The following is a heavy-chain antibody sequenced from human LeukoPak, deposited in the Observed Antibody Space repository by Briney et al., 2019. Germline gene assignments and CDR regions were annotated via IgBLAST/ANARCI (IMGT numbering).Heavy chain of an antibody. Sequence: GGSLRLSCAASGFTCSGYAMSWVRQAPGKGLEWVSAISGSGGSTYYADSVKGRFTISRDNSKNTLYLQMNSLRAEDTAVYYCAKDGGTTVTPFDYWGQGTLVTVSS. CDR2: ISGSGGST. CDR1: GFTCSGYA. CDR3: AKDGGTTVTPFDY. J-gene: IGHJ4*02. D-gene: IGHD4-17*01. V-gene: IGHV3-23*01.